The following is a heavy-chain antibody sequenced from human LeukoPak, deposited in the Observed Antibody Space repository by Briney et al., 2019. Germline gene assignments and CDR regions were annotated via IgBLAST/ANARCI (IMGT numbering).Heavy chain of an antibody. J-gene: IGHJ4*02. V-gene: IGHV3-23*01. CDR2: INASGDYT. Sequence: GRSLRLPRASSGLTLNVYAKSWAPHPPGKGWVWVSGINASGDYTYYADSVKGRFTVSRDNSRNTVYLQMNSLRAEDTGVYYCGIAGRQWLAEIDYGGQGTLVTVS. D-gene: IGHD6-19*01. CDR3: GIAGRQWLAEIDY. CDR1: GLTLNVYA.